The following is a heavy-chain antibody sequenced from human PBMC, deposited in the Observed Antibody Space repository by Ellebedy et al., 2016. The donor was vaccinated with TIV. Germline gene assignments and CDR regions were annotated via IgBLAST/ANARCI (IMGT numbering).Heavy chain of an antibody. CDR2: VHHSGIS. CDR1: GGSINNYY. V-gene: IGHV4-59*01. J-gene: IGHJ6*02. CDR3: ARDLGRYGMDV. Sequence: MPSETLSLTCSVSGGSINNYYWTWIRQPPGQGLEWIGDVHHSGISHIHPSLKSRVTLSLDTSKNQSSLDLSSVTAADTATYYGARDLGRYGMDVWGQGTTVTVSS.